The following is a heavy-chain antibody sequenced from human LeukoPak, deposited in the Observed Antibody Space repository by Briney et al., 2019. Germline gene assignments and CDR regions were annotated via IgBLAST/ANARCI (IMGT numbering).Heavy chain of an antibody. CDR1: GGSISSGDHY. CDR3: ARYPDYGDYEELVDY. Sequence: SETLSLTCTVSGGSISSGDHYWSWIRQPPGKGLEWIGYIYYSGSTYYNPSLKSRVTISVDTSKNQFSLKLSSVTAADTAVYYCARYPDYGDYEELVDYWGQGTLVTVSS. J-gene: IGHJ4*02. D-gene: IGHD4-17*01. V-gene: IGHV4-30-4*01. CDR2: IYYSGST.